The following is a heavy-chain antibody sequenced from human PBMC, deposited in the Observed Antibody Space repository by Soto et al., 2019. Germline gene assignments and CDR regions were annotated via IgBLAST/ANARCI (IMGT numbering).Heavy chain of an antibody. V-gene: IGHV3-30*04. CDR2: ISYDGSNK. Sequence: GGSLRLSCAASGFTFSSYAMHWVRQAPGKGLEWVAVISYDGSNKYYADSVKGRFTISRDNSKNTLYLQMNSLRAEDTAVYYCARDHYDILTGYYHDAFDIWGQGTMVTVSS. CDR3: ARDHYDILTGYYHDAFDI. CDR1: GFTFSSYA. J-gene: IGHJ3*02. D-gene: IGHD3-9*01.